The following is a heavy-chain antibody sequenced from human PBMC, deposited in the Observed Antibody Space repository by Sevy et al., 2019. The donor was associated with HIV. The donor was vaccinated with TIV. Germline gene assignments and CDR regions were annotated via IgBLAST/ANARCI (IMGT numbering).Heavy chain of an antibody. CDR2: ISWNSGSI. Sequence: GGSLRLSCAASGFTFDDYAMHWVRQAPGKGLEWVSGISWNSGSIGYADSVKGRFTISRDNAKNSLYLQMNSLRAEETALYYCAKALSGSGSYAWWFDPWGQGTLVTVSS. D-gene: IGHD3-10*01. CDR3: AKALSGSGSYAWWFDP. V-gene: IGHV3-9*01. CDR1: GFTFDDYA. J-gene: IGHJ5*02.